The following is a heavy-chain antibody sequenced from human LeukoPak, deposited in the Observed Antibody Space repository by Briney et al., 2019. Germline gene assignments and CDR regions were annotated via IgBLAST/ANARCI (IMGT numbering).Heavy chain of an antibody. Sequence: GGSVRLSCAASGFTFSSYAMSWVRQAPGKGLGWVSAISVSGGSTYYADSVKGRFTISRDNSKNTLYLQMNSLRAEDTAVYYCATKEYAEKRITIFGVVIEYFDYWGQGTLVTVSS. D-gene: IGHD3-3*01. CDR3: ATKEYAEKRITIFGVVIEYFDY. J-gene: IGHJ4*02. CDR2: ISVSGGST. V-gene: IGHV3-23*01. CDR1: GFTFSSYA.